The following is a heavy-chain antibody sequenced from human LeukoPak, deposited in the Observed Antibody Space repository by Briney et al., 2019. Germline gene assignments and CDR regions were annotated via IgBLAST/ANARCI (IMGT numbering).Heavy chain of an antibody. Sequence: GGSLRLSCAASGFTFSRYAMHWVRQDPGKGLEWVTIISFDGSNKYYADSVKGRFTISRDNSKNTLYLQMNSLRAEDTAVYYCAQSLGSSNWIGNWFDPWGQGTLVTVSS. CDR1: GFTFSRYA. CDR3: AQSLGSSNWIGNWFDP. CDR2: ISFDGSNK. V-gene: IGHV3-30-3*01. D-gene: IGHD6-13*01. J-gene: IGHJ5*02.